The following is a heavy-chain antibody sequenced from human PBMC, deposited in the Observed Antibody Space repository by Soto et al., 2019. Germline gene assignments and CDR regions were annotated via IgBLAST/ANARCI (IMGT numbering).Heavy chain of an antibody. CDR2: MNPNSGNT. Sequence: ASVKASCKASGYTFTSYDINWVRQATGQGLEWMGWMNPNSGNTGYAQKFQGRVTMTRNTSISTAYMELSSLRPEETAVYYCAREDSSSKGIDYWGQGTLVTVSS. V-gene: IGHV1-8*01. CDR3: AREDSSSKGIDY. D-gene: IGHD6-6*01. CDR1: GYTFTSYD. J-gene: IGHJ4*02.